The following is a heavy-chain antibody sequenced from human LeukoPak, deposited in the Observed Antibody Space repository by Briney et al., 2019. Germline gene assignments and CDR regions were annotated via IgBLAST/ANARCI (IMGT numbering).Heavy chain of an antibody. J-gene: IGHJ6*03. V-gene: IGHV3-20*04. Sequence: PGGSLRLSCAASGFTFDDYGMSWVRQAPGKGLEWVSGINWNGGSTGYADSVKGRFTISRDNAKNSLYLQMNSLRAEDTALYYCARYSSGWYYYYYMDAWGKGTTVTVSS. D-gene: IGHD6-19*01. CDR2: INWNGGST. CDR3: ARYSSGWYYYYYMDA. CDR1: GFTFDDYG.